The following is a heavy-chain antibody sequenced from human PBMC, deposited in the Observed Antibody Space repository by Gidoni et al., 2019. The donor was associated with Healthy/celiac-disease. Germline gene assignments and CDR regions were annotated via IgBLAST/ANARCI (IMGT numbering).Heavy chain of an antibody. CDR3: ARQWGDYDILTGYYKYNWFDP. CDR1: ASSSSTSCYY. D-gene: IGHD3-9*01. CDR2: IYYSGST. V-gene: IGHV4-39*01. J-gene: IGHJ5*02. Sequence: QLQLPASGPGLVQPSQSLSPTCPVPASSSSTSCYYCGRILQPPGKGLEWIGSIYYSGSTYYNPSLKSRVTISVDTSKNQFSLKLSSVTAADTAVYYCARQWGDYDILTGYYKYNWFDPWGQGTLVTVSS.